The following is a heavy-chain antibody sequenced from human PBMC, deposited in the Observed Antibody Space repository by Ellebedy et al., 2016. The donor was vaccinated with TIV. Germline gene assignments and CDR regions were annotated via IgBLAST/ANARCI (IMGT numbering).Heavy chain of an antibody. J-gene: IGHJ4*02. CDR3: ARADEGDPLDY. CDR1: GYGFGSYY. V-gene: IGHV1-46*01. Sequence: AASVKVSCKASGYGFGSYYLHWVRPAPGQGLAWMGIIDPRGGRIDYAQKFKDRVIMSRDKSTNTVYMELSSLRSEDTAIYYCARADEGDPLDYWGQGTLVTVSS. CDR2: IDPRGGRI. D-gene: IGHD3-10*01.